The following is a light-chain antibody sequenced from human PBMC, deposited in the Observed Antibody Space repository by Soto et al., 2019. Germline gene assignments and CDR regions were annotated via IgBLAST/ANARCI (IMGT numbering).Light chain of an antibody. Sequence: DTMMTESVYSLAVHLGQRATTACYSSQSVLYSSNNKNYLAWYQQKPGQPPKLLIYWASTRESGVPDRFSGSGSGTDFTLTISSLQAEDVAVYYCQQYYSTPFNFGQGTQLEIK. J-gene: IGKJ5*01. CDR1: QSVLYSSNNKNY. V-gene: IGKV4-1*01. CDR2: WAS. CDR3: QQYYSTPFN.